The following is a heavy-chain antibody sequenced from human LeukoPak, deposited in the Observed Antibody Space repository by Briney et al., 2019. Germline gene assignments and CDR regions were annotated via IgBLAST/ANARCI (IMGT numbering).Heavy chain of an antibody. V-gene: IGHV3-30*18. Sequence: GGYLRLSCAGSGFTFSSYGLHWVRQAPGKGLEWVALISYDGVNKYYADSVKGRFTISRDNSKNTLYLQMNSLKAEDTAVYYCAKWRNSWYYFDDWGQGTLVTVSS. CDR1: GFTFSSYG. D-gene: IGHD6-13*01. CDR2: ISYDGVNK. CDR3: AKWRNSWYYFDD. J-gene: IGHJ4*02.